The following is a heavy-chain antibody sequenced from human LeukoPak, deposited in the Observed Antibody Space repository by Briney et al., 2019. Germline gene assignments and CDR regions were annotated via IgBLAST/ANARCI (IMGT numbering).Heavy chain of an antibody. D-gene: IGHD7-27*01. J-gene: IGHJ3*02. CDR2: IFPGDFDT. CDR1: GYTFTSYW. Sequence: GESLKISCQASGYTFTSYWIGWVRETPGKGLEGMGIIFPGDFDTEYSPSFQGQVNISADKSISTAYLQWNSLKASDTAMYYCVKNWDYAFDIWGQGTMVTVSS. V-gene: IGHV5-51*01. CDR3: VKNWDYAFDI.